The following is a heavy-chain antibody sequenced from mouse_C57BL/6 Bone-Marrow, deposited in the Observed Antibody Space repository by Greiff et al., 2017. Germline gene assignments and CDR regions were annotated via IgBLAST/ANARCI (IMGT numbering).Heavy chain of an antibody. J-gene: IGHJ4*01. CDR2: IYPRSGNT. V-gene: IGHV1-81*01. Sequence: QVQLQQSGAELARPGASVKLSCKASGYTFTSYGISWVKQRTGQGLEWIGEIYPRSGNTYYNEKFKGKATLTADKSSSAAYMELRSLTSEDSAVYFCARRGIYYGNYGDAMDYWGQGTSVTVSS. D-gene: IGHD2-1*01. CDR3: ARRGIYYGNYGDAMDY. CDR1: GYTFTSYG.